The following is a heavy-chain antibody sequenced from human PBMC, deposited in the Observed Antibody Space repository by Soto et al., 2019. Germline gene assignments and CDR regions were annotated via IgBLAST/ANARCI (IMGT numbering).Heavy chain of an antibody. CDR3: AKDLSDTAMVTCVDY. CDR1: GFTFSSYG. J-gene: IGHJ4*02. V-gene: IGHV3-30*18. CDR2: ISYDGSNK. D-gene: IGHD5-18*01. Sequence: GGSLRLSCAASGFTFSSYGMHWVRQAPGKGLEWVAVISYDGSNKYYADSVKGRFTISRDNSKNTLYLQMNSLRAEDTAVYXCAKDLSDTAMVTCVDYWGQGTLVTVSS.